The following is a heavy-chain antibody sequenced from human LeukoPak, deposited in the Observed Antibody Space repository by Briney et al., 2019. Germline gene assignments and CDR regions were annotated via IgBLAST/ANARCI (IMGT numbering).Heavy chain of an antibody. D-gene: IGHD3-22*01. V-gene: IGHV3-48*03. CDR1: GFTFSSYE. Sequence: PGGSLRLSCAASGFTFSSYEMNWVRQAPGKGLEWVSYISSSGSTIYYADSVKGRFTISRDNAKNSLYLQMNSLRAEDTAVYYCARSDYYDSSGYYSFDYRGQGTLVTVSS. CDR2: ISSSGSTI. CDR3: ARSDYYDSSGYYSFDY. J-gene: IGHJ4*02.